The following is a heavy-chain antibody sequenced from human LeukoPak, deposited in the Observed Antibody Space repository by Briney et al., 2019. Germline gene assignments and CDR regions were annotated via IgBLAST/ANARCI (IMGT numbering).Heavy chain of an antibody. V-gene: IGHV3-43D*03. D-gene: IGHD1-26*01. CDR2: ISWDGGST. CDR3: ASRFRSKWDLAH. J-gene: IGHJ4*02. CDR1: GFTFDDYA. Sequence: PGGSLRLSCAASGFTFDDYAMHWVRQAPGKGLEWVSLISWDGGSTYYADSVKGRFTISRDNSKNSLYLQMNSLRAEDTAVYYCASRFRSKWDLAHWGQGTLVTVSS.